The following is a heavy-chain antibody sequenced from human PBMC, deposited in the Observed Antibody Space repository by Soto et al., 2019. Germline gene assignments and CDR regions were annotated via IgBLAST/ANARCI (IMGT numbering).Heavy chain of an antibody. D-gene: IGHD3-3*02. CDR1: GGTFSTSA. J-gene: IGHJ6*02. V-gene: IGHV1-69*12. CDR3: ARDKDRQQLGGNYYYILDV. Sequence: QVQLMQSGAEVKKPGSSVKVSCKASGGTFSTSAISWVRQAPGEGLEWVGGIMPVFATPDYAQKFQGRVTISADECTTTAYLELTRLTTDDTAVYYCARDKDRQQLGGNYYYILDVWGQGTAITVSS. CDR2: IMPVFATP.